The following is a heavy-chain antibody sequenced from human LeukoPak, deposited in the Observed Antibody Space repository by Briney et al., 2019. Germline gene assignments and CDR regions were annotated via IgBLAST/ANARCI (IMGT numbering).Heavy chain of an antibody. CDR2: INHSGST. Sequence: SETLSLTCAVYGGSFSGYYWSWIRQPPGKGLEWIGEINHSGSTNYNPSLKSRVTISVDTSKSQFSLKLSSVTAADTAVYYCARPATTVVTHYFDYWGQGTLVTVSS. J-gene: IGHJ4*02. D-gene: IGHD4-23*01. V-gene: IGHV4-34*01. CDR1: GGSFSGYY. CDR3: ARPATTVVTHYFDY.